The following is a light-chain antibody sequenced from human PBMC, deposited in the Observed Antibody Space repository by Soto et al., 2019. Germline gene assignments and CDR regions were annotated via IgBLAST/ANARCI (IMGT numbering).Light chain of an antibody. V-gene: IGKV3D-15*01. CDR2: AAS. Sequence: DIVMTQSPATLSVSLGESATISCRASHRVSNYLTWYQQKPGQAPRLLIYAASSLASGIPYRFSGSGSGTDFPPISRRQQQDDFAYYYRQKYSTSGTFGQGTKVDI. CDR3: QKYSTSGT. CDR1: HRVSNY. J-gene: IGKJ1*01.